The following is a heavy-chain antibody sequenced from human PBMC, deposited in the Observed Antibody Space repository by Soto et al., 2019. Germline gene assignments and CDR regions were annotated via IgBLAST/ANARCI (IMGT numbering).Heavy chain of an antibody. CDR3: ARVPYCSGPSCYAFAY. CDR2: VNAGNGNT. Sequence: QVQLVQSGAEVKKPGASVKVSCKASGYTFTSYAMHWVRQAPGQRLEGMGWVNAGNGNTKYSQKFQGRVTITRDTSASTAYMELSSLRSEDTAVYYCARVPYCSGPSCYAFAYWGQGPLVTVSS. J-gene: IGHJ4*02. D-gene: IGHD2-2*01. CDR1: GYTFTSYA. V-gene: IGHV1-3*01.